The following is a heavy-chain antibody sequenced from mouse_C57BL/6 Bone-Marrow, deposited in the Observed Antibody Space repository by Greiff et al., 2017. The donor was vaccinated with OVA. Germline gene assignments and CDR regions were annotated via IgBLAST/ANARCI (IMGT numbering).Heavy chain of an antibody. J-gene: IGHJ3*01. V-gene: IGHV1-7*01. CDR1: GYTFTSYW. CDR3: ARSRVFRYYGSSSFAY. D-gene: IGHD1-1*01. CDR2: INPSSGYT. Sequence: QVQLQQSGAELAKPGASVKLSCKASGYTFTSYWMHWVKQRPGQGLEWIGYINPSSGYTKYNQKFKVKATLTADKSSSTAYMQLSSLTYEDSAVYYCARSRVFRYYGSSSFAYWGQGTLVTVSA.